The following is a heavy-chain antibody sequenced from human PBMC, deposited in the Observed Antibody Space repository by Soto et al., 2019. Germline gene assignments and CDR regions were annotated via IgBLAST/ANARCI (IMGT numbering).Heavy chain of an antibody. D-gene: IGHD3-9*01. CDR2: IYYRGNA. CDR3: ARLEGLATISYYFDF. Sequence: TLETLSHTCSVSEDSSNSDKDYWGWIRQPPGKGLEWIGSIYYRGNAYYNPSLQTRVTISLDKSKSQFSLKLNSVTAADSAVYFCARLEGLATISYYFDFWGPGALVTVSS. V-gene: IGHV4-39*01. CDR1: EDSSNSDKDY. J-gene: IGHJ4*02.